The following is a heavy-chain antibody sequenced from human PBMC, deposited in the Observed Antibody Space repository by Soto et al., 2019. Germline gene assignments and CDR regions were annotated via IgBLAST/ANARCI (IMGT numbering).Heavy chain of an antibody. V-gene: IGHV3-23*01. J-gene: IGHJ4*02. CDR2: ISDSGGST. CDR1: GFTFSNYV. CDR3: AKGFAISGVAPLDY. D-gene: IGHD3-3*01. Sequence: PGGSLRLSCAASGFTFSNYVMSWVRQAPGKGLEWASTISDSGGSTYYADSMKGRFTISRDNSKNTVYLQMNTLRADDTAVYYCAKGFAISGVAPLDYWGQGTLVTVS.